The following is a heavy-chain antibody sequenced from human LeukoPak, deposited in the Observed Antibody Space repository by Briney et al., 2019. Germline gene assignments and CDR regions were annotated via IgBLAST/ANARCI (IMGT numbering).Heavy chain of an antibody. CDR2: IKSKTDGGTT. Sequence: GGSLRLSCAASGFTFSNAWMSWVRQAPGKGLEWVGRIKSKTDGGTTDYAAPVKCRFTISRDDSKNTLYLQMNSLKTEDTAVYYCTTEGVVAATSYMDVWGKGTTVTVSS. J-gene: IGHJ6*03. CDR1: GFTFSNAW. CDR3: TTEGVVAATSYMDV. V-gene: IGHV3-15*01. D-gene: IGHD2-15*01.